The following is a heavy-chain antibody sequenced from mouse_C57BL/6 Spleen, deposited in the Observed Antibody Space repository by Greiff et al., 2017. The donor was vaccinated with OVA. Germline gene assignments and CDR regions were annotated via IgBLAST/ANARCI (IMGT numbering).Heavy chain of an antibody. V-gene: IGHV5-6*01. CDR1: GFTFSSYG. D-gene: IGHD4-1*01. CDR2: ISSGGSYT. J-gene: IGHJ1*03. Sequence: EVMLVESGGDLVKPGGSLKLSCAASGFTFSSYGMSWVRQTPDKRLEWVATISSGGSYTYYPDSVKGRFTISRDNAKNTLYLQMSSLKSEDTAMYYCARITGTRWYFDVWGTGTTVTVSS. CDR3: ARITGTRWYFDV.